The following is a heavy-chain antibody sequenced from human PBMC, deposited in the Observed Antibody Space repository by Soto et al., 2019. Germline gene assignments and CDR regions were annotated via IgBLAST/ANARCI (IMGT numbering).Heavy chain of an antibody. CDR3: ARDPRVVPAAMGTYGMDV. CDR1: GYTFTGYY. D-gene: IGHD2-2*01. J-gene: IGHJ6*02. CDR2: INPNSGGT. Sequence: GASVKVSCKASGYTFTGYYMHWVRQAPGQGLEWMGWINPNSGGTNYAQKFQGRVTMTRDTSISTAYMEPSRLRSDDTAMYYCARDPRVVPAAMGTYGMDVWGQGTTVTVSS. V-gene: IGHV1-2*02.